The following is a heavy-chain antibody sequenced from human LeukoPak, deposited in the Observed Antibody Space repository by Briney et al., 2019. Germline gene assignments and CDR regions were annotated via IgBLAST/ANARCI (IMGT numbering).Heavy chain of an antibody. D-gene: IGHD5-12*01. V-gene: IGHV1-3*01. J-gene: IGHJ4*02. CDR2: INAGNGNT. CDR1: GYTFTSYA. CDR3: ARGSGYSGYDPFDY. Sequence: GASVKVSCKASGYTFTSYAMHWVRQAPGQRLEWMGWINAGNGNTKYSQKFQGRVTITRDTSASTAYMELSSLRSEDTAVYYCARGSGYSGYDPFDYWGQGTLVTVSS.